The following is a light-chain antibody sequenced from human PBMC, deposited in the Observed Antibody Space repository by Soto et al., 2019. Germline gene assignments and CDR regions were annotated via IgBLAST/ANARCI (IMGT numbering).Light chain of an antibody. V-gene: IGKV1-5*01. CDR2: DAS. J-gene: IGKJ2*03. Sequence: IQMTQFPATLAASVGDRVTITCRASQSTANWLAWYQQKPAKAPKVVIYDASSLGSGVPSRFSGSGSGTEFTLTIISLQPDDFATYYCQQYTSFQYSFGQGTKLEIK. CDR3: QQYTSFQYS. CDR1: QSTANW.